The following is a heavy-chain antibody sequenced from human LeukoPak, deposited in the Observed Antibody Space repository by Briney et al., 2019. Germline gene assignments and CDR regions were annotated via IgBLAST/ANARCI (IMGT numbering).Heavy chain of an antibody. CDR3: AKDSPKYDYVWGSYHFFGY. V-gene: IGHV3-23*01. D-gene: IGHD3-16*02. CDR1: GFTFSSYA. J-gene: IGHJ4*02. Sequence: GGSLRLSCAASGFTFSSYAMSWVRQAPGKGLEWVSAISGSGGSTYYADSVKGRFTISRDNSKNTLYLQMNSLRAEDTAVYYCAKDSPKYDYVWGSYHFFGYWGQGTLVTVSS. CDR2: ISGSGGST.